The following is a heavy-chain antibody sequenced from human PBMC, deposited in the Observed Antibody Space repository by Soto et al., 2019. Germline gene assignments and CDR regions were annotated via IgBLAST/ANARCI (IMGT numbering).Heavy chain of an antibody. V-gene: IGHV3-66*01. CDR2: IYSGGTT. CDR1: GFTVSSNF. D-gene: IGHD6-19*01. CDR3: DSAVAGTFH. J-gene: IGHJ4*02. Sequence: ESGGGLVQPGGSLRLSCAASGFTVSSNFMSWVRQAPGKGLEWVSVIYSGGTTYYADSVKGRFTISRDNSKNTLYLQMNSRRAEDTAVYYCDSAVAGTFHWGQGTLVTVSS.